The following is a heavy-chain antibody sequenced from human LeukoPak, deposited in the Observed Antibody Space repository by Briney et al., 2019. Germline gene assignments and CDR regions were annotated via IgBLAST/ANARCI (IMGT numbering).Heavy chain of an antibody. CDR2: ISRSTSYT. CDR1: GFTFSSYS. V-gene: IGHV3-21*01. D-gene: IGHD2-21*02. Sequence: GGSLRLSCAASGFTFSSYSMNWVRQAPGKGLEWVSSISRSTSYTYCADSVKGRFTISRDNAKNSLYLQMNSLRAEDTAVYYCARACGGDCYLGDYWGQGTLVTVSS. CDR3: ARACGGDCYLGDY. J-gene: IGHJ4*02.